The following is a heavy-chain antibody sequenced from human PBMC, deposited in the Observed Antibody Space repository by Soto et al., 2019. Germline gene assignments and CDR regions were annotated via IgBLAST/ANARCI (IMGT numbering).Heavy chain of an antibody. J-gene: IGHJ4*02. CDR2: ISSFSNYM. CDR1: GFTFNSYS. D-gene: IGHD3-22*01. CDR3: ARDSGFDYDSSGYYSPGDY. V-gene: IGHV3-21*04. Sequence: GGSLRLSCAVSGFTFNSYSMNWVRQAPGKGLEWVSSISSFSNYMYYTDSVKGRFTISRDNARNSLYLQMNSLRAEDTAVYYCARDSGFDYDSSGYYSPGDYWGQGTLVTVSS.